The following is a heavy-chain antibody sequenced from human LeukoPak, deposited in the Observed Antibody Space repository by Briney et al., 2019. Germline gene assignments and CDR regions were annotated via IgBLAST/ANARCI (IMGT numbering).Heavy chain of an antibody. CDR3: ARAMVRGVIWFWFDP. Sequence: VASVKVSCRASGYTFTGYYMHWVRQAPGQGLEWMGWINPNSGGTNYAQKFQGRVTMTRDTSISTAYMELSRLRSDDTAVYYCARAMVRGVIWFWFDPWGQGTLVTVSS. CDR1: GYTFTGYY. J-gene: IGHJ5*02. V-gene: IGHV1-2*02. D-gene: IGHD3-10*01. CDR2: INPNSGGT.